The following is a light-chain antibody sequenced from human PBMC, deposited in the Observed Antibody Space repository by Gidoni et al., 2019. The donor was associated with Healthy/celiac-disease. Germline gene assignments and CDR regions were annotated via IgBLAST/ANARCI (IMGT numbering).Light chain of an antibody. V-gene: IGLV1-40*01. CDR1: SSNIGAGYD. CDR3: QSYDAILSGWV. CDR2: ANS. J-gene: IGLJ2*01. Sequence: QSVLTQPPSVSGAPGQRVTISCTGSSSNIGAGYDVHWYQQLPGTAPKLVIYANSNRPSGVPGRFSGSKSGASASLAITGLQAEDEADYHCQSYDAILSGWVFGGGTKLTVL.